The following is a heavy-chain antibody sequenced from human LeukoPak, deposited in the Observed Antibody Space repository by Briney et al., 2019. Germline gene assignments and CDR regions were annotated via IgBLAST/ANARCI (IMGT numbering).Heavy chain of an antibody. Sequence: PGGSLRLSCAASGFSFGTHGMSWVRQGPGKGLEWVSALDGSGASIYYADSVKGRFTISRDNSKNTLFLQMNSLRAEDTAVYYCAKDSPILPVWGQGTMVTVSS. CDR2: LDGSGASI. CDR1: GFSFGTHG. CDR3: AKDSPILPV. V-gene: IGHV3-23*01. J-gene: IGHJ3*01. D-gene: IGHD3-9*01.